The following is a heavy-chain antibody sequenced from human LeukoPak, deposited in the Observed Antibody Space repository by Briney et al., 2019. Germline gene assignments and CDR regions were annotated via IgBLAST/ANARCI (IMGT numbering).Heavy chain of an antibody. Sequence: SQTLSLTCTVSGGSISSGSYYWSWIRQPAGKGLEWTGRIYTSGSTNYNPSLKSRVTISVDTSKNQFSLKLSSVTAADTAVYYCARQGPSSGWYREFDYWGQGTLVTVS. CDR1: GGSISSGSYY. J-gene: IGHJ4*02. D-gene: IGHD6-19*01. CDR2: IYTSGST. CDR3: ARQGPSSGWYREFDY. V-gene: IGHV4-61*02.